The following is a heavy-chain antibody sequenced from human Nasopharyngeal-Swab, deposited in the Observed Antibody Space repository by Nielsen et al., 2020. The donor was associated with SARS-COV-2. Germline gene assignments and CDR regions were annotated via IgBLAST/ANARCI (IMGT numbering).Heavy chain of an antibody. Sequence: ASVKVSCKVSGYTLTELSMRWVRQAPGKGLEWMGGFDPEDGETIYAQKFQGRVTMTEDTSTDTAYMELSSLRSEDTAVYYCARGFIVATIFHYYYYMDVWGKGTTVTVSS. CDR3: ARGFIVATIFHYYYYMDV. D-gene: IGHD5-12*01. J-gene: IGHJ6*03. V-gene: IGHV1-24*01. CDR2: FDPEDGET. CDR1: GYTLTELS.